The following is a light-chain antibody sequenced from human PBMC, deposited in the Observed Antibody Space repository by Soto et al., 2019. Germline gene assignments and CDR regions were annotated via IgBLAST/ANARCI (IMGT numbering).Light chain of an antibody. CDR3: QQYDSYPLT. CDR1: QSINNL. V-gene: IGKV1-5*01. Sequence: DVQMSESPSTRAASVGERVSVSCRASQSINNLLAWYQQKPGKAPKFLIYDVSTLESGVPSRFSGSGSGTEFTLTISSLQPEDFATYYCQQYDSYPLTFGGGTKVDIK. CDR2: DVS. J-gene: IGKJ4*01.